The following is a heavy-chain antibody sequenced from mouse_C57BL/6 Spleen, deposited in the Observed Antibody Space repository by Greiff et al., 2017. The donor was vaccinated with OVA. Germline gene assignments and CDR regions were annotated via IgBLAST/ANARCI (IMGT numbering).Heavy chain of an antibody. CDR2: INPNNGGT. V-gene: IGHV1-26*01. CDR1: GYTFTDYY. D-gene: IGHD1-1*01. Sequence: EVQLQQSGPELVKPGASVKISCKASGYTFTDYYMNWVKQSHGKSLEWIGDINPNNGGTSYNQKFKGKATLTVDKSSSTAYMELRSLTSEDSAVYYCATTVVEGYWYFDVWGTGTTVTVSS. J-gene: IGHJ1*03. CDR3: ATTVVEGYWYFDV.